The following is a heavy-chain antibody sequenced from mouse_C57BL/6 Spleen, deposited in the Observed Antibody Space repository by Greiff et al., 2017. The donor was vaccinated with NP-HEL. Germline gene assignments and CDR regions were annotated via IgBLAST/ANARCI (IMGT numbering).Heavy chain of an antibody. V-gene: IGHV3-8*01. D-gene: IGHD2-3*01. CDR2: ISYSGST. CDR3: ARGYDGYFDY. Sequence: EVQLQQSGPGLAKPSQTLSLTCSVTGYSITSDHWNWIRKFPGNKLEYMGYISYSGSTYYNPSLKSRISITRDTSKNQYYLQLNSVTTEDTATYYCARGYDGYFDYWGQGTTLTVSS. CDR1: GYSITSDH. J-gene: IGHJ2*01.